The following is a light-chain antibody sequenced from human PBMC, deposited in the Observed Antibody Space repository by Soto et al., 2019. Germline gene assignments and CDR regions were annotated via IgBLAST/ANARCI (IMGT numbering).Light chain of an antibody. J-gene: IGLJ2*01. CDR2: EVS. V-gene: IGLV2-14*01. Sequence: QSALTQPASVSGSPGQSITISYTGTSSDVGAYNYVSWYQQHPGKAPKLIIYEVSNRPSGVSNRFSGSKSGNTASLTISGLQAEDEADYYCRSYTSIGTLVFGGGTKLTVL. CDR1: SSDVGAYNY. CDR3: RSYTSIGTLV.